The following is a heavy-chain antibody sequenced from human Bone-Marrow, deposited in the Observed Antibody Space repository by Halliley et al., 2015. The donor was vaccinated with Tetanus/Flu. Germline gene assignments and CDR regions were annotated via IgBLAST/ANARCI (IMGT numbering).Heavy chain of an antibody. CDR2: ISDSGST. CDR3: ASERGNDDFSIWFDP. D-gene: IGHD4-4*01. CDR1: GASISSYS. V-gene: IGHV4-59*01. J-gene: IGHJ5*02. Sequence: TLSLTCTVSGASISSYSWSWIRQPPGKGLEWIGYISDSGSTDYNPSLKSRVTLSVDTSKSQFSLKLRSVTAADTAVYYCASERGNDDFSIWFDPWGQGTLVTVSS.